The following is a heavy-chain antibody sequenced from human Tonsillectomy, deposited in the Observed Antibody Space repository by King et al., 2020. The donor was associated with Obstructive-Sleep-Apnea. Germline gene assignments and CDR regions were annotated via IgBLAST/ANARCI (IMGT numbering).Heavy chain of an antibody. CDR2: ARGKANSYTT. J-gene: IGHJ4*02. D-gene: IGHD1-26*01. CDR3: ARNQRSGSXXWHWDS. Sequence: VQLVESGGGLVQPGVSLRLSCAASGFTFSDHYMDWVRQAPGKGLEWVARARGKANSYTTEYAASVKGRFTISRDDSQNSLYLQMNSLKTEDTAVYFCARNQRSGSXXWHWDSWGQGTLVTVSS. CDR1: GFTFSDHY. V-gene: IGHV3-72*01.